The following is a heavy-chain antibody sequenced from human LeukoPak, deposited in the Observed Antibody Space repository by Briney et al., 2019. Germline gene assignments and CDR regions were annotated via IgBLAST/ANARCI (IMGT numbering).Heavy chain of an antibody. Sequence: SETLSLTCTVSGGSISSSSHYWGWIRQPPGKGLEWIGSIYYSGTTYYNPSLKSRVTISVDTSKNQFSLKLGSVTAADTAVYYCASKGLAAASPFDPWGQGTLVTVSS. CDR2: IYYSGTT. CDR3: ASKGLAAASPFDP. V-gene: IGHV4-39*01. CDR1: GGSISSSSHY. J-gene: IGHJ5*02. D-gene: IGHD2-2*01.